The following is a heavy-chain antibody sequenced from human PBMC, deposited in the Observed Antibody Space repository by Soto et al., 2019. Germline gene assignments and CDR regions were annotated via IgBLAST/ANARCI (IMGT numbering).Heavy chain of an antibody. CDR1: GFTFSSYG. Sequence: GSLRLSCAASGFTFSSYGMHWVRQAPGKGLEWVAVISYDGSNKYYADSVKGRFTISRDNSKNTLYLQMNSLRAEDTAVYYCAKDREVSYYYDSSGYYYYYGMDVWGQGTTVTVSS. D-gene: IGHD3-22*01. J-gene: IGHJ6*02. V-gene: IGHV3-30*18. CDR3: AKDREVSYYYDSSGYYYYYGMDV. CDR2: ISYDGSNK.